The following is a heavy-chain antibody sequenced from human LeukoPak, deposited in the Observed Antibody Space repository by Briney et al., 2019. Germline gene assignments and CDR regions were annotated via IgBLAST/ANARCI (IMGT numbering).Heavy chain of an antibody. CDR3: ARVRGYCSSTSCHTPFDY. D-gene: IGHD2-2*02. Sequence: GASVTVSCKASGGTFSSYAISWVRQAPGQGLEWMGGIIPIFGTANYAQKFQGRVTITADESTSTAYMEPSSLRSEDTAEYYCARVRGYCSSTSCHTPFDYWGQGTLVTVSS. J-gene: IGHJ4*02. CDR2: IIPIFGTA. V-gene: IGHV1-69*13. CDR1: GGTFSSYA.